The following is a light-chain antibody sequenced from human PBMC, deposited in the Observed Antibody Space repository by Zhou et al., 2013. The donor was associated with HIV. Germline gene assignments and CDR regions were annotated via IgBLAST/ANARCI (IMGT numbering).Light chain of an antibody. V-gene: IGKV3-20*01. J-gene: IGKJ1*01. CDR1: QSLSSY. CDR3: QQYGSSLTWT. Sequence: EIVLTQSPVTLSLSPGERATLSCRASQSLSSYLAWYQQKPGQAPRLLIHDATNRATGIPARFSGSGSGTDFTLTISRLEPEDFAVYYCQQYGSSLTWTFGQGTKVEIK. CDR2: DAT.